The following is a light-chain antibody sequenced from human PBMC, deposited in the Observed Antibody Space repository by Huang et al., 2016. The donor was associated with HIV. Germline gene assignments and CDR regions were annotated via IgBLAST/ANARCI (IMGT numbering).Light chain of an antibody. CDR1: QSILHSNGYNY. CDR2: MGS. J-gene: IGKJ2*01. CDR3: MQAQQTPYT. Sequence: DIVMTQSPLSLAVTPGEPASISCRSSQSILHSNGYNYLDWYVQKPGQSPPLLIYMGSNRASGVPDRISGGGSGVEFTLKISRVEAEDVGVYYCMQAQQTPYTFGPGTKLEIK. V-gene: IGKV2-28*01.